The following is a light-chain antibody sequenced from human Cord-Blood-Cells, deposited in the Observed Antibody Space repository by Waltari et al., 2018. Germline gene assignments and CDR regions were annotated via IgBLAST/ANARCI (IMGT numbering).Light chain of an antibody. V-gene: IGLV2-14*01. CDR2: DVS. CDR1: SSDVGGYNY. CDR3: SSYTSSSTVV. Sequence: QSALTQPASVSGSPGQSITISCTGTSSDVGGYNYVSWYQQHPGKAPKLMIDDVSNRPSGVSNSFSGSKSGNTASLTISGLQAEDEADYYCSSYTSSSTVVFGGGTKLTVL. J-gene: IGLJ2*01.